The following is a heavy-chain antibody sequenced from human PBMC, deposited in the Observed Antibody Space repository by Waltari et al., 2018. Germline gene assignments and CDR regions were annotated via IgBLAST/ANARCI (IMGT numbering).Heavy chain of an antibody. D-gene: IGHD6-19*01. J-gene: IGHJ4*02. CDR1: GGTFSSYA. Sequence: QVQLVQSGAEVKKPGSSVKVSCKASGGTFSSYAISWVRQAPGQGLEWMGGIIPSFGTANYAQKFQGRVTITTDESTSTAYMELSSLRAEDTAVYYCAITGYSSGWLGPHDYWGQGTLVTVSS. CDR3: AITGYSSGWLGPHDY. CDR2: IIPSFGTA. V-gene: IGHV1-69*05.